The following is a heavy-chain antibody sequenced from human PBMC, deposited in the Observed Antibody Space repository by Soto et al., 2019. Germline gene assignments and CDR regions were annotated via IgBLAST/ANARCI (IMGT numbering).Heavy chain of an antibody. CDR3: ARDYCSSTSCHHSYYYYGMDV. J-gene: IGHJ6*02. V-gene: IGHV1-18*04. CDR1: GYTFTSYG. D-gene: IGHD2-2*01. Sequence: QVQLVQSGAEVKKPGASVKVSCKASGYTFTSYGISWVRQAPGQGLEWIGWISAYNGNTNYAQKLQGRVTMTTDTSTSTAYMELRSLRSDDTAVYYCARDYCSSTSCHHSYYYYGMDVWGQGTTVTVSS. CDR2: ISAYNGNT.